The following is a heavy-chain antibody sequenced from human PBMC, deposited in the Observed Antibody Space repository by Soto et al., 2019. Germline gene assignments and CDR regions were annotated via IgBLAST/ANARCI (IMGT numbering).Heavy chain of an antibody. CDR1: GFTVSSNY. Sequence: EVQLVESGGGLVQPGGSLRLSCAASGFTVSSNYMSWVRQAPGKGLEWVSVIYSGGSTYYADSVKGRFTISRPNYKNTLYVEENSLRAEDTAVYYFASRRTHWGQGTLVTVSS. J-gene: IGHJ4*02. CDR2: IYSGGST. V-gene: IGHV3-66*01. CDR3: ASRRTH.